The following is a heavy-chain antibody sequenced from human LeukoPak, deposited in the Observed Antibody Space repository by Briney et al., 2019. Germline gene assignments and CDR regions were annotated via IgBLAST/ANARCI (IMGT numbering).Heavy chain of an antibody. V-gene: IGHV4-39*01. Sequence: SETLSLTCTVSGGSISSSSYYWGWIRQPPGKGLEWIGSIYYSGSTYYNPSLKSRVTISVDTSKNQFSLKLSSVTAADTAVYYCARVERESPLTMVRDPDYMDVWGKGTTVTVSS. CDR2: IYYSGST. D-gene: IGHD3-10*01. CDR3: ARVERESPLTMVRDPDYMDV. CDR1: GGSISSSSYY. J-gene: IGHJ6*03.